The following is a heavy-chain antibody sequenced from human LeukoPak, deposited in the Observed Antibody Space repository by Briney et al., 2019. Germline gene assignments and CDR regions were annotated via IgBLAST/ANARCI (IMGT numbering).Heavy chain of an antibody. D-gene: IGHD6-13*01. J-gene: IGHJ6*02. CDR3: ARVLGYSCSWYYYGMDV. Sequence: GGSLRLSCAASGFTFSSYSMNWVRQAPGKGLEWVSSISSSSSYIYYADSVKGRFTISRDNAKNSLYLQMNSLRAEDTAVYYCARVLGYSCSWYYYGMDVWGQGTTVTVSS. CDR2: ISSSSSYI. CDR1: GFTFSSYS. V-gene: IGHV3-21*01.